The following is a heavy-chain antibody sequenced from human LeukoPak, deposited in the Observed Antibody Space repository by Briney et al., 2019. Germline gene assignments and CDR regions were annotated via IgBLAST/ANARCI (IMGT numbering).Heavy chain of an antibody. Sequence: PSGTLSVTCGVSGGSISGTNWWSWVRQPPGQGLEGMGEISLAGQTNYNPSLNGRVTMSLDKSSNQLSLHLTSVTAADTATYFCSRESGPFCPFGYWGQGTLVIVSS. V-gene: IGHV4-4*02. CDR2: ISLAGQT. CDR3: SRESGPFCPFGY. J-gene: IGHJ4*02. CDR1: GGSISGTNW. D-gene: IGHD1-26*01.